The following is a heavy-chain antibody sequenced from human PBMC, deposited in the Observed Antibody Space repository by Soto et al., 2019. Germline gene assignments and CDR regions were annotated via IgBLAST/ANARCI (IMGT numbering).Heavy chain of an antibody. CDR1: GGSISSGCYS. J-gene: IGHJ5*02. Sequence: PSETLSLTCAFSGGSISSGCYSWSWIRQPPGKGLEWIGYIYHSGSTYYNPSLKSRVTISVDRSKNQFSLKLSSVTAADTAVYYCARGYTVNNWFDPWGQGTLVTVSS. V-gene: IGHV4-30-2*01. CDR2: IYHSGST. D-gene: IGHD1-20*01. CDR3: ARGYTVNNWFDP.